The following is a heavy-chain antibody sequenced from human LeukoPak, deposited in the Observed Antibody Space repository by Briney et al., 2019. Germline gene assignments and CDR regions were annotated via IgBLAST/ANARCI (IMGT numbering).Heavy chain of an antibody. CDR1: GFTFSSYW. CDR3: ARDLGHAFDY. Sequence: PGGSLRLSCTASGFTFSSYWMHWVRQAPGKGLVWVSRISSDGSSTSYADSVKGRFTISRDNAKNTMYLQMDSLRAEDTAVYYCARDLGHAFDYWGQGTLVTVSS. CDR2: ISSDGSST. D-gene: IGHD3/OR15-3a*01. V-gene: IGHV3-74*01. J-gene: IGHJ4*02.